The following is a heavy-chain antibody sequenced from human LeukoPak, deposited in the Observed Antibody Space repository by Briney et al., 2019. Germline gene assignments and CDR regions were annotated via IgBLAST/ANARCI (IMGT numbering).Heavy chain of an antibody. V-gene: IGHV3-21*01. J-gene: IGHJ4*02. CDR2: ISSSTSYI. CDR3: ARGFLAAVAGPTSLIDY. CDR1: GFAVSSNY. D-gene: IGHD6-19*01. Sequence: GSLRLSCAASGFAVSSNYMSWVRQAPGKGLEWVSSISSSTSYIYYSDSVKGRFTISRGNAKNSLYLQMNSLRAEDTAVYYCARGFLAAVAGPTSLIDYWGQGTLVTVSS.